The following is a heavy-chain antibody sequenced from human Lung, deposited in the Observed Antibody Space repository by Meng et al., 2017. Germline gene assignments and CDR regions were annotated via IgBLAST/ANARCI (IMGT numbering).Heavy chain of an antibody. Sequence: QVQLVQSGAEVKKPGASVKVSCQASGYNFTGYCRHWVRQGPGQGLEWMGRINPNSGDTSYAQKFQGRVTMTRDTAISTAYMELSSLIFDDTAVYYCARGPGAVRSPYYFDYWGQGTLVTVSS. CDR2: INPNSGDT. CDR1: GYNFTGYC. V-gene: IGHV1-2*06. J-gene: IGHJ4*02. D-gene: IGHD2-15*01. CDR3: ARGPGAVRSPYYFDY.